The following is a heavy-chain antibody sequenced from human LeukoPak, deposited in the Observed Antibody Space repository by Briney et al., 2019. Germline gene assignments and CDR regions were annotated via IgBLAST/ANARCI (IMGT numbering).Heavy chain of an antibody. CDR1: GGSISSGGSY. CDR2: IYYSGST. CDR3: ARERLLWFGESPRHAFDI. J-gene: IGHJ3*02. V-gene: IGHV4-61*08. Sequence: PSETLSLTCTVSGGSISSGGSYWSWIRQPPGKGLEWIGYIYYSGSTNYNPSLKSRVTISVDTSKNQFSLKLSSGTAADTAVYYCARERLLWFGESPRHAFDIWGQGTMVTVSS. D-gene: IGHD3-10*01.